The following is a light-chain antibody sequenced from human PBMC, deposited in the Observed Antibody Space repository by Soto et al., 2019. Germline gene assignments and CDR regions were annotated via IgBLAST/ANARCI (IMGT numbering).Light chain of an antibody. Sequence: QSVLTQPPSASGSPGQSVTISCTGTSSDFGGYNYVSWYQQHPGKAPKLMIYEVSKRPSGVPDRFSGSKSGNTASLTVSGLQAEDEADYYCSSYAGSNNYVFGTGTTVTVL. V-gene: IGLV2-8*01. J-gene: IGLJ1*01. CDR1: SSDFGGYNY. CDR2: EVS. CDR3: SSYAGSNNYV.